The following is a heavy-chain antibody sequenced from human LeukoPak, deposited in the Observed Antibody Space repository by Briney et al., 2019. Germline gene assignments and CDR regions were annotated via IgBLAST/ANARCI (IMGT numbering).Heavy chain of an antibody. CDR1: GGSITSYY. J-gene: IGHJ6*03. D-gene: IGHD4-11*01. V-gene: IGHV4-4*07. CDR2: IYSSGIT. CDR3: ARGRVSSSTWYSTYYYFFYMDF. Sequence: SETLSLTCTVSGGSITSYYWSWIRQPAGKGLEYIGRIYSSGITDYNPSLMSRVTMSVDTSKNFFSLRLRSVTAADTAVYFCARGRVSSSTWYSTYYYFFYMDFWGKGTTVTVSS.